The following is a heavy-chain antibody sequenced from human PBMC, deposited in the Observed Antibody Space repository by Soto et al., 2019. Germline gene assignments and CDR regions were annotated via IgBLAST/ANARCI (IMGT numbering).Heavy chain of an antibody. V-gene: IGHV1-2*02. CDR3: ARDLAKGGGSAGFDY. J-gene: IGHJ4*02. Sequence: QVQLVQSGAEVKKPGASVNVSCKASGYTFTVYYMHWVRQAPGQGLERMGWINPKSGGTMYPQKFQGRVTMTWDTSISTAYMALTRLSSDDTAVYYCARDLAKGGGSAGFDYWGQGTLVTVSS. D-gene: IGHD1-26*01. CDR2: INPKSGGT. CDR1: GYTFTVYY.